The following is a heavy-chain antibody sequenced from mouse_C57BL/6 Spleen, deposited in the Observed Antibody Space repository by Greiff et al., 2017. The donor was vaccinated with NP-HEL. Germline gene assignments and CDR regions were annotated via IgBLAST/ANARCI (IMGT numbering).Heavy chain of an antibody. V-gene: IGHV1-9*01. D-gene: IGHD1-1*01. J-gene: IGHJ4*01. CDR3: ARKNSEGYYGSYAMDY. CDR1: GYTFTGYW. Sequence: VKLVESGAELMKPGASVKLSCKATGYTFTGYWIEWVKQRPGHGLEWIGEILPGSGSTNYNEKFKGKATFTADTSSNTAYMQLSSLTTEDSAIYYCARKNSEGYYGSYAMDYWGQGTSVTVSS. CDR2: ILPGSGST.